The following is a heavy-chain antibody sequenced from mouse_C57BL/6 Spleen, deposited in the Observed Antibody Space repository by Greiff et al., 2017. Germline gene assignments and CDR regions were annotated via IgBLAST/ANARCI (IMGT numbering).Heavy chain of an antibody. D-gene: IGHD1-1*01. J-gene: IGHJ2*01. V-gene: IGHV1-69*01. CDR1: GYTFTSYW. CDR2: LDPSDSYT. Sequence: VQLQQPGAELVMPGASVKLSCKASGYTFTSYWMHWVKQRPGQGLEWIGELDPSDSYTNYNQKFKGKSTLTVDKSSSTAYMQLSSLTSEDSAVYYCARSDYYGSSAYYFDYWGQGTTLTVSS. CDR3: ARSDYYGSSAYYFDY.